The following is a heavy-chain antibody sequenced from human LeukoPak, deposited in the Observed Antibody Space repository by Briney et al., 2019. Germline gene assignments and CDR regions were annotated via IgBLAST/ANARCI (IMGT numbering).Heavy chain of an antibody. Sequence: GASVKVSCKASGYTFTSYGISWVRQAPGQGLEWMGLINPDGGSTRFAQKFQGRVTLTRDMSTSTVYMELRSLRSEDTAVYYCAREGYGAGVKYGMDVWGQGTTVTVSS. CDR2: INPDGGST. D-gene: IGHD3-10*01. J-gene: IGHJ6*02. CDR1: GYTFTSYG. V-gene: IGHV1-46*01. CDR3: AREGYGAGVKYGMDV.